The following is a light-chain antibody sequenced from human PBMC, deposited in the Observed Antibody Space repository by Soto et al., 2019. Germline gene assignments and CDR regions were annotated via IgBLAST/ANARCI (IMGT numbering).Light chain of an antibody. Sequence: QSVLTQPASVSGSPGQSITISCTGTSSDVGGYSYVSWYQQHPGKTPKLMIYEVSNRPSGASHRFSGSKSGNTASLTISGLQTEDDADYYCSSFSSITREVFGGGTKLTV. CDR3: SSFSSITREV. V-gene: IGLV2-14*01. CDR1: SSDVGGYSY. J-gene: IGLJ2*01. CDR2: EVS.